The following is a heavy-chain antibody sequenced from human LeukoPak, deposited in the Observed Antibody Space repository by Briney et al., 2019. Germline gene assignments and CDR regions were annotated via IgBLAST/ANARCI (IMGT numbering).Heavy chain of an antibody. V-gene: IGHV3-21*01. Sequence: GGSLRLSCAASGFTFSSYSMNWVRQAPGKGLEWVSSISSSSSYIYYADSVKGRFTISRDNAKNSLYLQMNSLRAEDTAVYYCARGPRDGYKGDAFDIWGQGTMVIVSS. J-gene: IGHJ3*02. CDR2: ISSSSSYI. D-gene: IGHD5-24*01. CDR3: ARGPRDGYKGDAFDI. CDR1: GFTFSSYS.